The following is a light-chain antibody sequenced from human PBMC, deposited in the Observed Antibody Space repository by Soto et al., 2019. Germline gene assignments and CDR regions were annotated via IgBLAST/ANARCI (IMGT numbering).Light chain of an antibody. V-gene: IGKV1-5*03. Sequence: DIQMTQSPSTLSASVGDRVTITCRASQSIKSWLAWYQQKPGKAPKLLIYEASSLESGVPSRFGGSGSGTEVTLTISSLQPDDFATYYCQQYNTYSWTFGQWTKVEIK. J-gene: IGKJ1*01. CDR3: QQYNTYSWT. CDR2: EAS. CDR1: QSIKSW.